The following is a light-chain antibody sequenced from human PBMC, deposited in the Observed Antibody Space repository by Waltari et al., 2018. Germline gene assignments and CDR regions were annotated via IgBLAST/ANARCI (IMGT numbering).Light chain of an antibody. CDR3: QQYNNWPPWT. J-gene: IGKJ1*01. CDR1: QSVSSN. CDR2: GAS. V-gene: IGKV3-15*01. Sequence: EVVMTQSLATLSVSPGERATLSCRASQSVSSNLAWSQQKPGHAPRLLIYGASTRATGIPARFSGSGSGTEFTLTISSLQSEDFAVYYCQQYNNWPPWTFGQGTKVEIK.